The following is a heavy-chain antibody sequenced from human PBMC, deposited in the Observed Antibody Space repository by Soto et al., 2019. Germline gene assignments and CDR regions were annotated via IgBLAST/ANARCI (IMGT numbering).Heavy chain of an antibody. CDR1: GYTFTSYG. Sequence: ASVKVSCKASGYTFTSYGISWVRQAPGQGLEWMGWISAYNGNTNYAQKLQGRVTMTTDTSTSTAYMELSSLRSDDTAVSYCARYPPRFYCSSTRYYPIDQIGISHSSYYGMDVWGQGTLATVSS. CDR3: ARYPPRFYCSSTRYYPIDQIGISHSSYYGMDV. D-gene: IGHD2-2*01. CDR2: ISAYNGNT. J-gene: IGHJ6*02. V-gene: IGHV1-18*01.